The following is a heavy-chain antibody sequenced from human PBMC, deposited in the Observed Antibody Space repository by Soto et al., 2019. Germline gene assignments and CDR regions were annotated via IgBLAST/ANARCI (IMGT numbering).Heavy chain of an antibody. V-gene: IGHV4-30-2*01. CDR2: IYQSGST. D-gene: IGHD3-22*01. J-gene: IGHJ3*02. CDR1: GGSLSSSAYS. CDR3: ARELLFYDSDGFSWDDAFDI. Sequence: PSETLSLTCAVSGGSLSSSAYSWIWIRQPPGKGLEWIGFIYQSGSTYYNPSLKSRVTKSLDRPKNQFSLKLSSVTAADTAVYYCARELLFYDSDGFSWDDAFDIWGQGTMVTVSS.